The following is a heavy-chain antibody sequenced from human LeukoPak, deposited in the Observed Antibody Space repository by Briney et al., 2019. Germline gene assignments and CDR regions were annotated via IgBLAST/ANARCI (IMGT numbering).Heavy chain of an antibody. Sequence: PSETLSLTCTVSGGSISSSSYYWGWVRQPPGKGLEWIGSIYYSGSTYYNPSLKSRVTISEDTSKNQFSLKLSSVTAADTAVYYCARKYYGSGSYYKDINFDYWGQGTLVTVSS. J-gene: IGHJ4*02. D-gene: IGHD3-10*01. CDR3: ARKYYGSGSYYKDINFDY. CDR1: GGSISSSSYY. V-gene: IGHV4-39*01. CDR2: IYYSGST.